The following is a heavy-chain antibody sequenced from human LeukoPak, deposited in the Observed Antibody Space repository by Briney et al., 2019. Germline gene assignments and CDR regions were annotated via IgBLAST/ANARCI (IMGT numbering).Heavy chain of an antibody. CDR1: GGSISSGGYY. V-gene: IGHV4-31*03. CDR2: IYYSGST. D-gene: IGHD2-15*01. CDR3: ARVPVVVAGKYYFDY. Sequence: SETLSLTCTASGGSISSGGYYWSWIRQHPGKGLEWIGYIYYSGSTYYNPSLKSRVTISVDTSKNQFSLKLSSVTAADTAVYYCARVPVVVAGKYYFDYWGQGTLVTVSS. J-gene: IGHJ4*02.